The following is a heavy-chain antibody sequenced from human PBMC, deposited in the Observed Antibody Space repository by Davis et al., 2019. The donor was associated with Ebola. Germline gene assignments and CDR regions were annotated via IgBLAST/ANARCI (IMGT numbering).Heavy chain of an antibody. CDR2: IYYSGGT. CDR3: ARVRRNDYGGNYKAFDI. Sequence: PGGSLRLSCTVSGGSVTSCSCCWSWIRQPPGKGLEWIGYIYYSGGTNYNPSLKSRVTISVDKSKNQFSLKLSSVTAADTAVYYCARVRRNDYGGNYKAFDIWGQGTMVTVSS. V-gene: IGHV4-61*01. J-gene: IGHJ3*02. CDR1: GGSVTSCSCC. D-gene: IGHD4-23*01.